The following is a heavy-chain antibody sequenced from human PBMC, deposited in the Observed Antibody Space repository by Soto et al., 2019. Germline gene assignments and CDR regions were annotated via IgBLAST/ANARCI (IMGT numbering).Heavy chain of an antibody. D-gene: IGHD6-13*01. V-gene: IGHV4-30-4*01. CDR2: IYYSGST. CDR1: GGSISSGDYY. Sequence: SETLSLTCTVSGGSISSGDYYWSWIRQPPGKGLEWIGYIYYSGSTYYNPSLKSRVTISVDTSKNQFSLKLSSVTAADTAVYYCAREHIAAAGNWFDPWGQGXLVTVYS. CDR3: AREHIAAAGNWFDP. J-gene: IGHJ5*02.